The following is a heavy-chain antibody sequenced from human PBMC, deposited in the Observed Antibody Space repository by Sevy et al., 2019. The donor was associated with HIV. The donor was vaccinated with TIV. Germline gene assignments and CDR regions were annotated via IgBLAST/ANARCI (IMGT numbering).Heavy chain of an antibody. CDR3: ARDIAPSGSWLYDF. D-gene: IGHD1-26*01. CDR2: IDCNSGVT. J-gene: IGHJ4*01. CDR1: GYTFTDYY. V-gene: IGHV1-2*02. Sequence: ASVNVSCKASGYTFTDYYIHWVRQAPGQGLEWMGWIDCNSGVTNYAQKFQGRVTMTRDISISAAYVEVTGVRSDDTAMYFCARDIAPSGSWLYDFWGQGTLVTVSS.